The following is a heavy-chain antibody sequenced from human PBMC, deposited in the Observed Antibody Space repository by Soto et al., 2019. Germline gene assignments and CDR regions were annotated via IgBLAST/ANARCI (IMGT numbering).Heavy chain of an antibody. J-gene: IGHJ6*02. Sequence: QVQLVESGGGVVQPGRSLRLSCAASGFTFSSYGMHWVRKAPGKGLEWVAVIWYDGSNKYYADSVKGRFTISRDNSKNTLYLQMNSLRAEDTAVYYCARGTRAAALDPPQYGMDVWGQGTTVTVSS. CDR2: IWYDGSNK. CDR1: GFTFSSYG. CDR3: ARGTRAAALDPPQYGMDV. V-gene: IGHV3-33*01. D-gene: IGHD6-13*01.